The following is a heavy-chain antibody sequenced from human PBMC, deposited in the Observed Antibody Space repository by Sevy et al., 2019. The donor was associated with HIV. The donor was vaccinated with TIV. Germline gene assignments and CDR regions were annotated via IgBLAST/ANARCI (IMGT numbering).Heavy chain of an antibody. CDR1: GGTFSSYA. D-gene: IGHD3-10*01. CDR2: IIPIFGTA. J-gene: IGHJ3*02. Sequence: ASLKVSCKASGGTFSSYAISWVRQAPGQGLEWMGGIIPIFGTANYAQKFQGRVTITADESTSTAYMELSSLRSEDTAVYYCARGSGGSGSYYIPNAFDIWGQGSMVTVSS. V-gene: IGHV1-69*13. CDR3: ARGSGGSGSYYIPNAFDI.